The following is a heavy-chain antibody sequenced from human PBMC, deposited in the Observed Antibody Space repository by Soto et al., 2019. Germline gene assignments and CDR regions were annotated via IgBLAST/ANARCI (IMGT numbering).Heavy chain of an antibody. J-gene: IGHJ4*02. V-gene: IGHV5-51*01. CDR3: ARGNRPPTYYSEY. CDR2: MYPGDSDT. Sequence: EVQLVQSGAEVIKPGESLKISCKASGYSFTSYWIGWVRQMPGKGLELMGIMYPGDSDTRYSPSFQGQVTISADKSISTAYLQWSSLKASDTAIYYCARGNRPPTYYSEYWGQGTLVTVSS. D-gene: IGHD6-6*01. CDR1: GYSFTSYW.